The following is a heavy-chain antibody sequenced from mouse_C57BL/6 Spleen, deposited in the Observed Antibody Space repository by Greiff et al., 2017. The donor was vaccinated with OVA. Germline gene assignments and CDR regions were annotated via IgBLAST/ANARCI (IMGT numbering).Heavy chain of an antibody. D-gene: IGHD1-1*01. CDR2: INPNNGGT. Sequence: VQLQQSGPELVKPGASVKIPCKASGYTFTDYNMDWVKQSHGKSLEWIGDINPNNGGTIYNQKFKGKATLTVDKSSSTAYMELRSLTSEDTAVYYCARKKGIGAVVAWYFDVWGTGTTVTVSS. J-gene: IGHJ1*03. CDR1: GYTFTDYN. V-gene: IGHV1-18*01. CDR3: ARKKGIGAVVAWYFDV.